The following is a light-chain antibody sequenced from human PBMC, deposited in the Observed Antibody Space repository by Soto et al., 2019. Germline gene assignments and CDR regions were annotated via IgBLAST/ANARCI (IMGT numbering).Light chain of an antibody. CDR1: SSDVGGYNY. J-gene: IGLJ1*01. CDR3: SSYTSRSTEV. Sequence: QSALTQPASVSGSPGQSITISCTGTSSDVGGYNYVSWYQQHPGKAPKLMIYEVSNRPSGVSNRFSGSKSGNTASLTISGPQAEDEADYYCSSYTSRSTEVFGTGTKVTVL. V-gene: IGLV2-14*01. CDR2: EVS.